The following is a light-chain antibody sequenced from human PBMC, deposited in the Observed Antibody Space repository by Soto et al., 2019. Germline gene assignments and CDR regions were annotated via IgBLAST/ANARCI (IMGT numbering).Light chain of an antibody. CDR3: QQRSNWPPYT. Sequence: EVVLTQSPATLSLSPGERANLSCRASQSVYRYLAWYQQKPGQTPRLLIYDSSTRATGISARFSGSGSGTDFTLTISSLEPEDLAVYYCQQRSNWPPYTFGQGTKLEIK. V-gene: IGKV3-11*01. CDR1: QSVYRY. CDR2: DSS. J-gene: IGKJ2*01.